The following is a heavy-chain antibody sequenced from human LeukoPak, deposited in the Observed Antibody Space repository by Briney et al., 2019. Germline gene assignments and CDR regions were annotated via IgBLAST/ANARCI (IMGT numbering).Heavy chain of an antibody. V-gene: IGHV3-23*01. D-gene: IGHD6-19*01. CDR3: ANLNAAVAGTFD. J-gene: IGHJ4*02. CDR2: ISFAGDKT. CDR1: GFIFSRYD. Sequence: GGSLRLSCAASGFIFSRYDMSWVRQPPEEGLEWVSTISFAGDKTAYTDSVKGRFIISRDNSKNTVYLQMNSLRAEDTAVYYCANLNAAVAGTFDWGQGTLVTVSS.